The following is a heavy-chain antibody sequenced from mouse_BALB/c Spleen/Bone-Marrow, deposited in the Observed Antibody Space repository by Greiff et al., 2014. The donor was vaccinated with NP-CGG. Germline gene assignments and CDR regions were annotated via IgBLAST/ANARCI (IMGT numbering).Heavy chain of an antibody. CDR2: IDPENGDT. CDR3: NGNYYAMDY. V-gene: IGHV14-4*02. D-gene: IGHD2-1*01. CDR1: GFNIKDYY. J-gene: IGHJ4*01. Sequence: EFHLQQSGAELVRSGASVKLSCTASGFNIKDYYMHWGKQRPEQGLEWIGWIDPENGDTEYAQKFQGKATMTAATSSNTAYLQLSSLTSEDNAVYYCNGNYYAMDYWGQGTTVTVSS.